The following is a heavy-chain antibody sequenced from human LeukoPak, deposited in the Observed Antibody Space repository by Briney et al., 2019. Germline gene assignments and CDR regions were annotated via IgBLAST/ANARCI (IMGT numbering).Heavy chain of an antibody. CDR1: GGSIRNSSYY. J-gene: IGHJ4*02. D-gene: IGHD6-13*01. V-gene: IGHV4-39*07. CDR3: ARGGTLYSSTW. Sequence: SETLSLTCTVSGGSIRNSSYYWGWIRQPPGKGLEWIGSIFYGGTTYYNPSLKSRVTISVDTSKNQFSLKLNSVTAADTAVYYCARGGTLYSSTWWGQGTLVTVSS. CDR2: IFYGGTT.